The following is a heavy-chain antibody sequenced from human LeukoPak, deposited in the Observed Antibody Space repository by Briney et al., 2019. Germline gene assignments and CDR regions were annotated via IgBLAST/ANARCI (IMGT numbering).Heavy chain of an antibody. J-gene: IGHJ4*02. CDR1: GGSFSGYY. CDR2: INHSGST. Sequence: SENLSLTCAVYGGSFSGYYWSWIRQPPGKGLEWIGEINHSGSTNYNPSLKSRVTISVDTSKNQFSLKLSSVTAADTAVYYCARGSLGPAARGNCFDYWGQGTLVTVSS. V-gene: IGHV4-34*01. D-gene: IGHD2-2*01. CDR3: ARGSLGPAARGNCFDY.